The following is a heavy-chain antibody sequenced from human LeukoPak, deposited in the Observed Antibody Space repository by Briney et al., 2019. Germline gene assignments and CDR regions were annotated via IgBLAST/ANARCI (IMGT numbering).Heavy chain of an antibody. CDR1: GLTFSTSG. CDR3: ATETNGRHYDY. Sequence: GGSLRLSCTASGLTFSTSGFNWVRQAPGKGLEWVASIGPTGSDRYHADSIKGRFTISRDNANNFLYLQMNSLRAEDTAVYYCATETNGRHYDYWGQGTPLTVSS. D-gene: IGHD1-14*01. V-gene: IGHV3-21*06. CDR2: IGPTGSDR. J-gene: IGHJ4*02.